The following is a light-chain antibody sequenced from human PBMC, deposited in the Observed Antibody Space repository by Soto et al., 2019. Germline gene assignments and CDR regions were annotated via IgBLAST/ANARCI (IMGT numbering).Light chain of an antibody. Sequence: VLTQPPSASGTPGQRVTISCSGSSSNIGTNPVNWYQQLPGTAPKLLIYTNYQRPSGVPDRFSGSKSGTSASLAISGLQSEDEADYYCAAWDDSLNGHVFGTGTKVT. J-gene: IGLJ1*01. CDR3: AAWDDSLNGHV. V-gene: IGLV1-44*01. CDR2: TNY. CDR1: SSNIGTNP.